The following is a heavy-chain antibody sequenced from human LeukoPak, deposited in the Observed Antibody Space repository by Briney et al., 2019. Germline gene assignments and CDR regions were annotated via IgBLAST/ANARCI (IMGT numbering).Heavy chain of an antibody. Sequence: SETLSLTCAVYGGSFSGYYWSWIRQPPGKGLEWIGEINHSGSTNYNPSLKSRVTISLDTSKNQFSLRMSSVTAADTAVYYCARDTSPDYWETRGYYDSWGQGTLVTVSS. CDR3: ARDTSPDYWETRGYYDS. J-gene: IGHJ4*02. V-gene: IGHV4-34*01. CDR1: GGSFSGYY. D-gene: IGHD3-22*01. CDR2: INHSGST.